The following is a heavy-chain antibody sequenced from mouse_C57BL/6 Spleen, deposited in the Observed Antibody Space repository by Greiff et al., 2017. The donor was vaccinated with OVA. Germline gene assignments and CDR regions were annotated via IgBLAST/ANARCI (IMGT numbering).Heavy chain of an antibody. CDR2: IYPGDGDT. J-gene: IGHJ1*03. V-gene: IGHV1-80*01. D-gene: IGHD2-4*01. Sequence: QVQLKQSGAELVKPGASVKISCKASGYAFSSYWMNWVKQRPGKGLEWIGQIYPGDGDTNYNGKFKGKATLTADKSSSTAYMQLSSLTSEDSAVYFCARSEGLRRTVRYFDVWGTGTTVTVSS. CDR1: GYAFSSYW. CDR3: ARSEGLRRTVRYFDV.